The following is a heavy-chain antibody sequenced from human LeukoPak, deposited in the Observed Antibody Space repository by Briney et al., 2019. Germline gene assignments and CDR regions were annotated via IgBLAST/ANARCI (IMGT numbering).Heavy chain of an antibody. CDR2: IYSGGST. V-gene: IGHV3-66*01. J-gene: IGHJ4*02. CDR1: EFSVGSNY. D-gene: IGHD3-10*01. Sequence: GGSLRLSCAASEFSVGSNYMTWVRQAPGKGLEWVSLIYSGGSTYYADSVKGRFTISRDNSKNTLYLQMNSLRAEDTAVYYCAKDRLNGGYWGQGTLVTVSS. CDR3: AKDRLNGGY.